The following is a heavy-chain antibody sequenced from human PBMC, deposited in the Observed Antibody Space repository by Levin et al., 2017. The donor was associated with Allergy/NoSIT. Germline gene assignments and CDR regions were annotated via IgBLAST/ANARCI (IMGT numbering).Heavy chain of an antibody. CDR2: ISGSGGST. Sequence: GGSLRLSCAASGFTFSSYAMSWVRQAPGKGLEWVSAISGSGGSTYYADSVKGRFTISRDNSKNTLYLQMNSLRAEDTAVYYCAKFMDYYGSGSYPPYFDYWGQGTLVTVSS. CDR3: AKFMDYYGSGSYPPYFDY. V-gene: IGHV3-23*01. D-gene: IGHD3-10*01. CDR1: GFTFSSYA. J-gene: IGHJ4*02.